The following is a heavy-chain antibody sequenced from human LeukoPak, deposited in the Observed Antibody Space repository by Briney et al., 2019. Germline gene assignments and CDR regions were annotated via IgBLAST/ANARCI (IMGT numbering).Heavy chain of an antibody. V-gene: IGHV3-7*03. CDR1: GFTFSIYW. CDR2: IKQSGSKK. CDR3: AKGSRHSSSWYRTDAFDI. J-gene: IGHJ3*02. Sequence: GGSLRLSCAASGFTFSIYWMSWVRQAPRKGLEWVANIKQSGSKKYYVHSVKGRFTISRDNAKNSLYLQMNSLRAEDTAVYYCAKGSRHSSSWYRTDAFDIWGQGTMVTVSS. D-gene: IGHD6-13*01.